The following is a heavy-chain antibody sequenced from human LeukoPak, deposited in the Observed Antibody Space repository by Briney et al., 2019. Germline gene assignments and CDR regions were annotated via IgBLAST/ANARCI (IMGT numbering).Heavy chain of an antibody. CDR1: GFTFSDYW. V-gene: IGHV3-7*05. Sequence: GGSLRLSCAASGFTFSDYWMNWVRQAPGKGLEWAANIKQDGTEIYSVDSMKGRFTISRDNAKNLLYLQMNSLGAEDTAVYYCTRDTGSFDYWGQGTLVTVSS. J-gene: IGHJ4*02. CDR3: TRDTGSFDY. D-gene: IGHD1-14*01. CDR2: IKQDGTEI.